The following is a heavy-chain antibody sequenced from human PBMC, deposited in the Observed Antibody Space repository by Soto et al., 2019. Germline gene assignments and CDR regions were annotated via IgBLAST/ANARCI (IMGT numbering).Heavy chain of an antibody. CDR3: AREDDGGDRDYYGLDV. CDR2: VFHSGSV. Sequence: GPGLVKPSQTLSLTCTVSGGSISGDYYHWTWIRQSPGKGLEWIGYVFHSGSVLYNPSLKSRLNISVDTSKNQFSLRLSSVTAADTAVYFCAREDDGGDRDYYGLDVWGQGTTVTVSS. V-gene: IGHV4-30-4*08. CDR1: GGSISGDYYH. D-gene: IGHD2-21*02. J-gene: IGHJ6*02.